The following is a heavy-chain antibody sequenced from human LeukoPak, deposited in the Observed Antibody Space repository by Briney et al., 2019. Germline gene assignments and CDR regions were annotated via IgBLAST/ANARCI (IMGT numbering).Heavy chain of an antibody. Sequence: SETLSLTCTVSGGSISSYYWSWIRQPPGKGLEWIGYIYYSGSTNYNPSLKSRVTISVDTSKNQFSLKLSSVTAADTAVYYCARHETTRAYSFDPWGQGTLVTVSS. CDR2: IYYSGST. J-gene: IGHJ5*02. D-gene: IGHD4-17*01. CDR3: ARHETTRAYSFDP. V-gene: IGHV4-59*08. CDR1: GGSISSYY.